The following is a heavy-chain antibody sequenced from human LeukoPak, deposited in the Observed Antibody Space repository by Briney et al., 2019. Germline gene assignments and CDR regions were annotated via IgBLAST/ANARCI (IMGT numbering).Heavy chain of an antibody. CDR3: ARANYYGSGKKDLDY. Sequence: ASVKVSCRAPGYTFTTYDINWVRQATGQGLEWMGWINPNSGNTDYAQKFQGRVTMTRNTSISTAYMELSSLRSEDTAVYYCARANYYGSGKKDLDYWGQGTLVTVSS. V-gene: IGHV1-8*01. D-gene: IGHD3-10*01. CDR2: INPNSGNT. J-gene: IGHJ4*02. CDR1: GYTFTTYD.